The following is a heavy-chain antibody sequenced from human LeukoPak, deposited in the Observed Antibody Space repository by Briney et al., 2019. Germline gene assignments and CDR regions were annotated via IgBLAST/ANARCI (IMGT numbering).Heavy chain of an antibody. CDR3: AKDVSVYQLLLDASDI. D-gene: IGHD2-2*01. Sequence: GGSLRLSCAASGFTFSNYAMAWVRQAPGKGLEWVSAISDSGTNTYYADSVKGRFTVSRDNSKNTLYLQMNSLRAEDTAVYYCAKDVSVYQLLLDASDIWGQGTMVTVSS. J-gene: IGHJ3*02. CDR2: ISDSGTNT. V-gene: IGHV3-23*01. CDR1: GFTFSNYA.